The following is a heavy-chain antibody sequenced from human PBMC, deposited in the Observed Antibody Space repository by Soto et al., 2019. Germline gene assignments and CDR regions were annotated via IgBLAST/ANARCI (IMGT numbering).Heavy chain of an antibody. Sequence: GASLKISCKVSVYPFAGSWIACVRQMPGKGLELMGIIYPSDSDTRYRPSFHGQVTISADKSISSADMQWCSLRASDTAMYYCARGGVSTRTSDYWGQGTPVTASS. CDR1: VYPFAGSW. J-gene: IGHJ4*02. V-gene: IGHV5-51*01. CDR2: IYPSDSDT. CDR3: ARGGVSTRTSDY. D-gene: IGHD3-3*01.